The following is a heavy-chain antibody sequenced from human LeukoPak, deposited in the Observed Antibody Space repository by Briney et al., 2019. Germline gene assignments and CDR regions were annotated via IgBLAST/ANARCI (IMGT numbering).Heavy chain of an antibody. J-gene: IGHJ5*02. CDR3: VRGPLYSTSSDYS. CDR2: IRYDGTNK. CDR1: GFIFSNYG. V-gene: IGHV3-30*02. D-gene: IGHD6-6*01. Sequence: GGSLRLSCAATGFIFSNYGMHWVRQAPGKGLEWVAFIRYDGTNKYYADSVKGRFTISRDNAKNSLYLQMNSLRAEDTAVYYCVRGPLYSTSSDYSWGQGTRVTVSS.